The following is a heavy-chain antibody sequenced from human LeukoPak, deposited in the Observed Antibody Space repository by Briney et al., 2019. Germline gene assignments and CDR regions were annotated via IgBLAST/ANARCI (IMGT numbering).Heavy chain of an antibody. Sequence: PGGSLRLSCAASGLSFSTFAMSWVRQGPARGLEWVGNIRGDGSAKFYGGSVKGRFTISRDNSQNTLYLQMDSLRPEDTAVYYCASSHDSSGNDWGQGTLVTVYS. J-gene: IGHJ4*02. CDR1: GLSFSTFA. CDR2: IRGDGSAK. V-gene: IGHV3-7*01. CDR3: ASSHDSSGND. D-gene: IGHD3-22*01.